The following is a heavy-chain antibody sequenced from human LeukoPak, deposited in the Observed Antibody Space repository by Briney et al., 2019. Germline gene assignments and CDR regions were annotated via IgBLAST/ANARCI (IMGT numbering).Heavy chain of an antibody. CDR1: GFTFSNAW. Sequence: PGGSLRLSCAASGFTFSNAWMSWVRQAPGKGLEWVGRIKSKTDGGTTDYAAPVKGRFTISRDDSKNTLYLQMNSLRAEDTAVYYCARQRSIVGATDYWGQGTLVTVSS. D-gene: IGHD1-26*01. CDR3: ARQRSIVGATDY. J-gene: IGHJ4*02. V-gene: IGHV3-15*01. CDR2: IKSKTDGGTT.